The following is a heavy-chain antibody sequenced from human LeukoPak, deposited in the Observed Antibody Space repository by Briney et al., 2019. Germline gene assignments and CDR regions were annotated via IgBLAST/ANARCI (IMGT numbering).Heavy chain of an antibody. CDR2: IYYRGST. J-gene: IGHJ4*02. CDR3: ARYSGSYLSPFDY. Sequence: SETLSLTCTASGGSIRSYYWSWIRQPPGKGLEWIGYIYYRGSTNYNPSLKSRVTMSVDTSKNQFSLKLTSVTAADTAVYYCARYSGSYLSPFDYWGQGTLVTVSS. D-gene: IGHD1-26*01. V-gene: IGHV4-59*08. CDR1: GGSIRSYY.